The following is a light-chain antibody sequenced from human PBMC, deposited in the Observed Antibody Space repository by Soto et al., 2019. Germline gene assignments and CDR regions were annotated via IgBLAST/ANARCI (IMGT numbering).Light chain of an antibody. Sequence: QSVLTQPPSASGTPGQRVTISCSGSSSNIGSNYVYWYQQLPGTAPKLLIYSNNQRPSGVPDRFSGSKSGTSASLAISGLRSEGEADYYCAAWDDSLSGWVFGGGTKVTVL. CDR1: SSNIGSNY. CDR2: SNN. CDR3: AAWDDSLSGWV. V-gene: IGLV1-47*02. J-gene: IGLJ3*02.